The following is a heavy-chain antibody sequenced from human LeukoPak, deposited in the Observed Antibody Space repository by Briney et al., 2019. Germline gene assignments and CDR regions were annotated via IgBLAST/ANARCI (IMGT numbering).Heavy chain of an antibody. Sequence: GASVKVSCKVSGYTLTELSMHWVRQAPGQGLEWMGWINPNSGGTNYAQKFQGRVTMTRDTSISTAYMELSRLRSDDTAVYYCARGQGYYYDSSGYQDWGQGTLVTVSS. CDR1: GYTLTELS. CDR3: ARGQGYYYDSSGYQD. CDR2: INPNSGGT. D-gene: IGHD3-22*01. J-gene: IGHJ4*02. V-gene: IGHV1-2*02.